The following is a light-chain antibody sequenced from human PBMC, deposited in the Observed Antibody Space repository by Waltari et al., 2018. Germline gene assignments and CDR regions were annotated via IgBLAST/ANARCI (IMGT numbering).Light chain of an antibody. CDR2: VNSDGSH. CDR1: SGHSTNI. V-gene: IGLV4-69*02. Sequence: QLVLTQSPSASASLGASVKLTCTLDSGHSTNIIAWHQQQPQKGPRYLLKVNSDGSHSKGDEIPDRFSGSSSSSGTERYLTISSVQSEDEADYYCQSGGHGTWVFGGGTKLTV. CDR3: QSGGHGTWV. J-gene: IGLJ3*02.